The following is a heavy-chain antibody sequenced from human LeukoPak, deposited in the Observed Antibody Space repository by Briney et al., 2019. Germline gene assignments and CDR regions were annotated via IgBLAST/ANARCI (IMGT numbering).Heavy chain of an antibody. D-gene: IGHD3-22*01. Sequence: PGGSLRLSCAASGFTFSSYGMSWVRQAPGKGLEWVSAISGSGGSTYYADSVKGRFTISRDNSKSSLYLQMNSLRAEDTAVYYCARVGSSGYYPDAFDIWGQGTMVTVSS. CDR2: ISGSGGST. CDR1: GFTFSSYG. V-gene: IGHV3-23*01. CDR3: ARVGSSGYYPDAFDI. J-gene: IGHJ3*02.